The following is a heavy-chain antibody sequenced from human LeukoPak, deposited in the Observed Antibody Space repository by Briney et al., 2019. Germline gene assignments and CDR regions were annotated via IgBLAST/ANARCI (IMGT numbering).Heavy chain of an antibody. CDR3: ARVLVVAAAFDY. CDR2: ISSSGSTI. CDR1: GFTFSSYE. J-gene: IGHJ4*02. D-gene: IGHD2-15*01. V-gene: IGHV3-48*03. Sequence: GGSLRLSCAASGFTFSSYEMNWVRQAPGKGLEWVSYISSSGSTIYYADSVKGRFTISRDNAKNSLYLQMNGLRAEDTAVYYCARVLVVAAAFDYWGQGTLVTVSS.